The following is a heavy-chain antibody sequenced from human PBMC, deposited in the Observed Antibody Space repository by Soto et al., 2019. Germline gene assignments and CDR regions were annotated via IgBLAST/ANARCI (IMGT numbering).Heavy chain of an antibody. CDR3: TTDVYDITAPQSIDY. V-gene: IGHV3-15*07. CDR2: IKSKTDGGTT. J-gene: IGHJ4*02. D-gene: IGHD3-9*01. CDR1: GFTFSNAW. Sequence: PGESLKISCAASGFTFSNAWRNWVRQAPGKGLEWVGRIKSKTDGGTTDYAAPVKGRFTISRDDSKNTLYLQMNSLKTEDTAVYYCTTDVYDITAPQSIDYWGQGTLVTVSS.